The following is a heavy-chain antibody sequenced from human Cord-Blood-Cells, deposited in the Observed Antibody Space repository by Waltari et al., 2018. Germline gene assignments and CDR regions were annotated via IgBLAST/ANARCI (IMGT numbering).Heavy chain of an antibody. CDR3: ARGPSRLLSSSSSYFDY. J-gene: IGHJ4*02. D-gene: IGHD6-6*01. V-gene: IGHV1-69*01. CDR2: IIPIFGTA. CDR1: GGTFSSYA. Sequence: QVQLVQSGAEVKKPGSSVKVSCKASGGTFSSYAISWVRQAPGQGLEWMGGIIPIFGTANYGQKFQGRVTITADESTSTAYMELSSLRSEDTAVYYCARGPSRLLSSSSSYFDYWGQGTLVTVSS.